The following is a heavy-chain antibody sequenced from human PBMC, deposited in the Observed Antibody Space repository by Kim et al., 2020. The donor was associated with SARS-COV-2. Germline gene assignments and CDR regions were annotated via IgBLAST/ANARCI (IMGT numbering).Heavy chain of an antibody. J-gene: IGHJ5*02. CDR3: AKGEGYSGYVPRGP. CDR2: ISGSGGST. Sequence: GGSLRLSCAASGFTFISYAMSWVRQAPGKGLEWVSAISGSGGSTYYADSVKGRFTISRDNSKNTLYLQMNSLRAEDTAVYYCAKGEGYSGYVPRGPWGQGTLVTVSS. V-gene: IGHV3-23*01. D-gene: IGHD5-12*01. CDR1: GFTFISYA.